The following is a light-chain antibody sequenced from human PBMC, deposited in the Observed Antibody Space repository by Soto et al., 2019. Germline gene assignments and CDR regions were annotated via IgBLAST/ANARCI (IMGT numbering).Light chain of an antibody. CDR2: DAS. CDR3: QQRSSSWT. J-gene: IGKJ1*01. CDR1: QSVSSY. V-gene: IGKV3-11*01. Sequence: EIVLTQSPATLSLSPGERATLSCRASQSVSSYLAWYQQKPGQAPRLLISDASNRATGIPARFSGSGSGTDFNLTISSLEPEDFAVYYCQQRSSSWTFGQGTTVEI.